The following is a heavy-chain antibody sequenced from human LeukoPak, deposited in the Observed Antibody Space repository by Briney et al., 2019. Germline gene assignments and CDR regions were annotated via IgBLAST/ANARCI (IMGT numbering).Heavy chain of an antibody. Sequence: GGSLRLSCAASGFTFSTYWMSWVRQVPGKGLEWVANIKEDGSEENYVDSVKGRFTISRDNAKNSLSLQMNSLRAEDTAVYYCARDYHDSRGYLVPLGYWGQGTLVTVSS. CDR2: IKEDGSEE. J-gene: IGHJ4*02. D-gene: IGHD3-22*01. CDR3: ARDYHDSRGYLVPLGY. V-gene: IGHV3-7*01. CDR1: GFTFSTYW.